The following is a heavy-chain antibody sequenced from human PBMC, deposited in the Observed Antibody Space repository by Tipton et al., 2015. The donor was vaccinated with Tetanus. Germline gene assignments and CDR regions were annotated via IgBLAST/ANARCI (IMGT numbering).Heavy chain of an antibody. CDR2: ISESGST. Sequence: TLSLTCTVSGVSITSDYWSWIRQPPGKGLEWIGYISESGSTNYNPSLKSRVTVSKDTSNNQFSLKLTSVTAADTAVYYCARDRYTSSSYDEDFWGQGTLVTVSS. J-gene: IGHJ4*02. CDR3: ARDRYTSSSYDEDF. D-gene: IGHD6-6*01. CDR1: GVSITSDY. V-gene: IGHV4-59*12.